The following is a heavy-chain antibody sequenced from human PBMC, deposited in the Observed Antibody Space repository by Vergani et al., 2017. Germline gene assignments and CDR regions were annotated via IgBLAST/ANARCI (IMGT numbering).Heavy chain of an antibody. J-gene: IGHJ4*02. Sequence: QVQLVQSGAEGKKPGASVKVSCKTSGYTFTNYGISWVRQAPGQGLEWMGWISAYNVDTKYAQKLKGKVNMTRDTSTSTGYMELRSLCSDDTAVYSCARVHGDYATPGDGRNDWGQGTLVTVSS. CDR3: ARVHGDYATPGDGRND. D-gene: IGHD4-17*01. CDR1: GYTFTNYG. V-gene: IGHV1-18*01. CDR2: ISAYNVDT.